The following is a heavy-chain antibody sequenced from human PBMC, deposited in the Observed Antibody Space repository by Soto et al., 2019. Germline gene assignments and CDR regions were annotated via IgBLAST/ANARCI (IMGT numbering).Heavy chain of an antibody. V-gene: IGHV3-23*01. CDR2: ISGSGGST. CDR1: GFTFSSYA. J-gene: IGHJ6*03. CDR3: AKSVRSLYYYYMDV. Sequence: GSLRLSCAASGFTFSSYASSWVRQAPGKGLEWVSAISGSGGSTYYADSVKGRFTISRDNSKNTLYLQMNSLRAEDTAVYYCAKSVRSLYYYYMDVWGKGTTVTVSS.